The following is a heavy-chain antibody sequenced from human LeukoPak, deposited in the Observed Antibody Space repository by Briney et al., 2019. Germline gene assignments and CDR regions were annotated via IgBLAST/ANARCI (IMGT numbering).Heavy chain of an antibody. CDR2: IYRSGST. J-gene: IGHJ4*02. CDR1: GYSISNGYY. V-gene: IGHV4-38-2*02. Sequence: SETLSLTCTVSGYSISNGYYWAWIRPPPGRGLEWIGNIYRSGSTSYNPSLKSRVTISVDTSKNQFSLKVNSVTAADTAVYYCARRHSSGWSYYWGQGTLVTVSS. D-gene: IGHD6-19*01. CDR3: ARRHSSGWSYY.